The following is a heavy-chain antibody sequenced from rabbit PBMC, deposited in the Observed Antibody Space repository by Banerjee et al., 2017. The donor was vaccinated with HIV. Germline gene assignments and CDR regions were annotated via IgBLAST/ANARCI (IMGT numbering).Heavy chain of an antibody. J-gene: IGHJ4*01. Sequence: QEQLVESGGGLVQPGGSLKLSCKASGFDFSRYGVSWVRQAPGKGLEWIGYIDPIFGSAVYANWVTGRFTVSSDNAQNTVFLQMTSLTAADTATYFCVRKDAYDDLWGPGTLVTVS. CDR3: VRKDAYDDL. CDR2: IDPIFGSA. D-gene: IGHD2-1*01. CDR1: GFDFSRYG. V-gene: IGHV1S47*01.